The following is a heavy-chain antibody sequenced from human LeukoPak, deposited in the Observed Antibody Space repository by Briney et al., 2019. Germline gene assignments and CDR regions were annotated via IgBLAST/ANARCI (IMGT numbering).Heavy chain of an antibody. J-gene: IGHJ4*02. CDR1: GFTFSSYG. D-gene: IGHD3-10*01. CDR3: AADGSGSYYYDY. Sequence: GGSLRLSCAASGFTFSSYGMHWVRQAPGKGLEWVAVIWYDGSNKYYADSVKGRFTISRDNSKNTLYLQMNSLRAEDTAVYYCAADGSGSYYYDYWGQGTLVTVSS. V-gene: IGHV3-33*01. CDR2: IWYDGSNK.